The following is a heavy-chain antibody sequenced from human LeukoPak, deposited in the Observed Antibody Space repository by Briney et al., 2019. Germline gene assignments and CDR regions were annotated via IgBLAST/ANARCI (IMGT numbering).Heavy chain of an antibody. CDR2: ISTSSSYI. CDR1: GFTFSSYS. J-gene: IGHJ4*02. Sequence: GGSLRLSCAASGFTFSSYSMNWVRQAPGKGLEWVSSISTSSSYIYYADSVKGRFTISRDNAKNSLYLQMNSLRAEDTAVYYCARRAERFDSFDYWGQGTLVTVSS. CDR3: ARRAERFDSFDY. V-gene: IGHV3-21*01. D-gene: IGHD3-16*01.